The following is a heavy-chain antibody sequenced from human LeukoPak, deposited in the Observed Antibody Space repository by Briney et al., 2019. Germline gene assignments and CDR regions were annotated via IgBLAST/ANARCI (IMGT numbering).Heavy chain of an antibody. CDR3: ARGYSLNWLDP. Sequence: PSETLPLTCTVSGGSFSTYYWSWIRQPPGKGLEWIGFIYYSGSTSYNPSLQSRVTISLDTSKIQFSLKLTSVTAADTAVYYCARGYSLNWLDPWGQGTLVTVS. CDR1: GGSFSTYY. D-gene: IGHD2-15*01. V-gene: IGHV4-59*01. CDR2: IYYSGST. J-gene: IGHJ5*02.